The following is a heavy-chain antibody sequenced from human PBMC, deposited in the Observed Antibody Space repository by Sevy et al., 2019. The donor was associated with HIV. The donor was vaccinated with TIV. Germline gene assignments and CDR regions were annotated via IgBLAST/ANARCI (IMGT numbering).Heavy chain of an antibody. V-gene: IGHV3-11*01. CDR1: GFTFSDYW. J-gene: IGHJ3*01. CDR2: ISSSGSTI. Sequence: GGSLRLSCVGSGFTFSDYWMTWIRQAPGKGLEWVSYISSSGSTIYYAGSVKGRFTISRDNAQNSVSLEMNSLRAEDTAVYYCAKDSRIIGTEAFDVWGQGTMVTVSS. D-gene: IGHD1-20*01. CDR3: AKDSRIIGTEAFDV.